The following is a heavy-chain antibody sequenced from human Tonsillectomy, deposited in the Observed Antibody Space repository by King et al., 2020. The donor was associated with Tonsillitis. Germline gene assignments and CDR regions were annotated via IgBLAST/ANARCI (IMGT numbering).Heavy chain of an antibody. J-gene: IGHJ4*02. D-gene: IGHD4-17*01. Sequence: QLQESGPGLVMPSETLSLTCTVSGASINNYYWSWIRQPPGKGLEWIGYIYFTGNPNYNPSLRSRVTISIDTSKTRFSLKINSVTAEDTAVYYCARGPTYGDYNDWGQGILVTVSS. CDR2: IYFTGNP. V-gene: IGHV4-59*01. CDR1: GASINNYY. CDR3: ARGPTYGDYND.